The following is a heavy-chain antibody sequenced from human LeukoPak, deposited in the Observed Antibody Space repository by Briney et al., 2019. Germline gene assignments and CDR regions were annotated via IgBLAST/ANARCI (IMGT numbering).Heavy chain of an antibody. V-gene: IGHV1-18*01. CDR3: ARSPGYDSSGYYNY. D-gene: IGHD3-22*01. CDR1: GYTFTSYG. J-gene: IGHJ4*02. Sequence: ASVKVSCRASGYTFTSYGISWVRQAPGQGLEWMGWISAYNGNTNYAQKLQGRVTMTTDTSTSTAYMELRSLRSDDTAVYYCARSPGYDSSGYYNYWGQGTLVTVSS. CDR2: ISAYNGNT.